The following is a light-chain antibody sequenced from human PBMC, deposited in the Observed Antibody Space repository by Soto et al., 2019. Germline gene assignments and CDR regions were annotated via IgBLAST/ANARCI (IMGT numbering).Light chain of an antibody. J-gene: IGKJ5*01. CDR3: QQYAILPIT. V-gene: IGKV1-33*01. CDR1: QSISTY. CDR2: AAS. Sequence: EIEVTQSPSSLSASVVDRVTITCRASQSISTYLNWYQQTPGKAPKLLIYAASSLQSGVPSRFSGSGSGTHFTFTISSLQTEDIGTYYCQQYAILPITFGRGTRLEIK.